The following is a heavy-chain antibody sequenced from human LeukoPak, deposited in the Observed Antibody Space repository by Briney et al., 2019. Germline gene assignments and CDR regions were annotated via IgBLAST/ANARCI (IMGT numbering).Heavy chain of an antibody. CDR1: GGSISSSSYY. D-gene: IGHD2-8*01. J-gene: IGHJ4*02. CDR2: IYYSGST. V-gene: IGHV4-39*07. Sequence: PSETLSLTCTVSGGSISSSSYYWGWIRQPPGKGLEWIGSIYYSGSTYYNPSLKSRVTTSVDTSKNQFSLKLSSVTAADTAVYYCARDEWRRFDYWGQGTLVTVSS. CDR3: ARDEWRRFDY.